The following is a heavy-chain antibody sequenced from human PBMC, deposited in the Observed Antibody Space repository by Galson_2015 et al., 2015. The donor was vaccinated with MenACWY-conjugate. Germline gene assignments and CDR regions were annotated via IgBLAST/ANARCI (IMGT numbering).Heavy chain of an antibody. Sequence: PALVKPTPTPTLPCTFSGFSLSTSGMCVSWIRQSPGKALEWLARIDWDDDKYYSTSLKTRLTISKDTSKNQVVLTMTNMDPVDTATYYCARIRYVPGTRHAEYFQHWGQGTLVTVSS. V-gene: IGHV2-70*11. J-gene: IGHJ1*01. CDR2: IDWDDDK. CDR3: ARIRYVPGTRHAEYFQH. D-gene: IGHD1-1*01. CDR1: GFSLSTSGMC.